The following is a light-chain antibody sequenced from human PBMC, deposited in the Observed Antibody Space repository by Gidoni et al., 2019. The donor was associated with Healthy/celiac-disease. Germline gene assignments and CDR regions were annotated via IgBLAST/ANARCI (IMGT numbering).Light chain of an antibody. CDR3: QQYNNWPPYT. CDR2: GAS. CDR1: QSVSSN. Sequence: EIVMTPSPATLSVSPGERATLSCRASQSVSSNLAWYQQKPGQAPRLLIYGASTRATGSPARFSGSGSGTEFTLTISSRQSEDFAVYYCQQYNNWPPYTFGQGTKLEIK. J-gene: IGKJ2*01. V-gene: IGKV3-15*01.